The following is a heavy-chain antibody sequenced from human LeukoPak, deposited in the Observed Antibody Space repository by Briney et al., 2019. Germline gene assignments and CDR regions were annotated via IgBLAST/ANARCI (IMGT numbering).Heavy chain of an antibody. V-gene: IGHV1-8*01. CDR3: ARVPGTFSGRDV. CDR2: MNPNSGNT. J-gene: IGHJ6*04. D-gene: IGHD2/OR15-2a*01. CDR1: GYTFTSYD. Sequence: ASVKVSCKASGYTFTSYDINWVRQATGQGLEWMGWMNPNSGNTGYAQKFQGRVTMTRNTSISTAYMELSSLRSEDTAVYYCARVPGTFSGRDVWAKGTRVTVSS.